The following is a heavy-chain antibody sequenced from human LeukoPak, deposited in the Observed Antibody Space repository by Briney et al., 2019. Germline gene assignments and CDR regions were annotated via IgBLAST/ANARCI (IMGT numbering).Heavy chain of an antibody. Sequence: ASVKVSCKASGYSFNNYGISWVRQAPGQRLEYMGWISAYNGDTNYAQKLQGRVTMTTDTSTSTAYMELRSLRSDDTAMYYCAVRSGTYPYYFDYWGQGTLVTVSS. V-gene: IGHV1-18*01. J-gene: IGHJ4*02. CDR1: GYSFNNYG. CDR3: AVRSGTYPYYFDY. D-gene: IGHD3-10*01. CDR2: ISAYNGDT.